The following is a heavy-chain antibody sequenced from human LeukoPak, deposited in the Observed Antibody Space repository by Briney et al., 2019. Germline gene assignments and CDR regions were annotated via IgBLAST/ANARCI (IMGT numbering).Heavy chain of an antibody. Sequence: GGSLRLSRAASGFTASSNYMSWVREALGKGLEWGSVIYRGGITYYADSVKGRFTISRDNSKNPLYLQRNSLRAEDTAVYYCAREYSNYGSLSYGMDLWGQGTTVTVSS. CDR1: GFTASSNY. CDR3: AREYSNYGSLSYGMDL. CDR2: IYRGGIT. D-gene: IGHD4-11*01. J-gene: IGHJ6*02. V-gene: IGHV3-66*02.